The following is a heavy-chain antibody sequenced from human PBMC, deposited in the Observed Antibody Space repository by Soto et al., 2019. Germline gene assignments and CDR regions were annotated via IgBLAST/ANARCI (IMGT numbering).Heavy chain of an antibody. D-gene: IGHD1-1*01. CDR2: INPNSGGT. V-gene: IGHV1-2*02. Sequence: ASVKVSCKASGYTFSDYYIHWVRQAPGQGLEWMGWINPNSGGTKYAPKFQGGVTMTRDTSITTAYMELSRLRSEDTAVYYCARDNRWTSTGTPVRGNWFDPWGQGTLVTVSS. CDR3: ARDNRWTSTGTPVRGNWFDP. CDR1: GYTFSDYY. J-gene: IGHJ5*02.